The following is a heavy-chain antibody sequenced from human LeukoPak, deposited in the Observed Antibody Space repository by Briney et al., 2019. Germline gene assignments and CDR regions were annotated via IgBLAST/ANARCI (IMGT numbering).Heavy chain of an antibody. V-gene: IGHV4-59*01. Sequence: PSETLSLTCTVSGGSISSYYWSWIRQPPGKGLEWIGYIHYSGSTNNNPSLKSRATISVDTSKNQFSLKLSSVTAADTAVYYCARRTGTDAFDIWGQGTMVTVSS. CDR1: GGSISSYY. CDR3: ARRTGTDAFDI. D-gene: IGHD1/OR15-1a*01. J-gene: IGHJ3*02. CDR2: IHYSGST.